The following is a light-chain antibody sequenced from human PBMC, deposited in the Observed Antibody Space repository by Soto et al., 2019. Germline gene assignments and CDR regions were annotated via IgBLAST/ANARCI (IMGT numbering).Light chain of an antibody. J-gene: IGLJ1*01. CDR2: DVS. CDR3: SSYTSTERV. Sequence: QSVLTQPASVSGSPGQSITISCTGTSSDVGGYNYVSWYQQHPGKAPKLMIYDVSNRPSGVSNRFSGSKSGNTASLTISGLQAEEEADYYCSSYTSTERVFGTGTKVTVL. CDR1: SSDVGGYNY. V-gene: IGLV2-14*01.